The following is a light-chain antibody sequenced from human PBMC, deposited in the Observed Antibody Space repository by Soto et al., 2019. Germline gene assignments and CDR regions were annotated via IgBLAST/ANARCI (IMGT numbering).Light chain of an antibody. Sequence: QLVLTQSPSASASLGASVKLTCTLSSGHSSYAIAWHQQQPEKGPRYLMKLNSDGSHSKGDGIPDRFSGSSSGAERYLTISSLQSDDAADYYCQTWGTGIQVFGGGTKLTVL. J-gene: IGLJ2*01. CDR3: QTWGTGIQV. V-gene: IGLV4-69*01. CDR2: LNSDGSH. CDR1: SGHSSYA.